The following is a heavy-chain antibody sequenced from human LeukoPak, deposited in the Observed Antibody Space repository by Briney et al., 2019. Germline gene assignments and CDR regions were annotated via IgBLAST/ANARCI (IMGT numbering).Heavy chain of an antibody. J-gene: IGHJ4*02. CDR2: IKQGGSKQ. CDR3: TRGGGWFPDY. V-gene: IGHV3-7*04. Sequence: PGGSRGLSCVASGLALSSYWMSWVRQAPGKGLEWVANIKQGGSKQYYVDSVKGRFTISRDNAKNSLYLQMNSLRAEDTAVYYCTRGGGWFPDYWGQGTLVTVSS. D-gene: IGHD6-19*01. CDR1: GLALSSYW.